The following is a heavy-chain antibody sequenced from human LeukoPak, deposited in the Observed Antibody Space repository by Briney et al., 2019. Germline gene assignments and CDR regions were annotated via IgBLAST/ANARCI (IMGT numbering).Heavy chain of an antibody. CDR1: GGTFSSYA. J-gene: IGHJ4*02. V-gene: IGHV1-69*13. CDR2: IIPIFGTA. Sequence: SVKVSCKASGGTFSSYAISWVRQAPGQGLEWMGGIIPIFGTANYAQKFQGRVTITADESTSTAYMELSSLRSEDTAVYYCASGPYYYNYYFDYWGQGTLVTVSS. CDR3: ASGPYYYNYYFDY. D-gene: IGHD3-10*01.